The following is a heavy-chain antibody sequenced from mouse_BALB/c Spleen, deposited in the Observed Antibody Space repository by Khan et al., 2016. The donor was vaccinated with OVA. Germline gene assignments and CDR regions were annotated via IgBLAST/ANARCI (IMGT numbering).Heavy chain of an antibody. J-gene: IGHJ3*01. V-gene: IGHV5-9*02. D-gene: IGHD2-10*01. Sequence: EVELVESGGGLVKPGGSLKLSCAPSGFAFSSSDMSWVRQTPEKRLEWVATISGTGIYTYYPDSVKGRFTISRDNARNTLYLQMSSLRSEDTALYYCARPSYYGNPWFTYWGQGTLVTVSA. CDR2: ISGTGIYT. CDR1: GFAFSSSD. CDR3: ARPSYYGNPWFTY.